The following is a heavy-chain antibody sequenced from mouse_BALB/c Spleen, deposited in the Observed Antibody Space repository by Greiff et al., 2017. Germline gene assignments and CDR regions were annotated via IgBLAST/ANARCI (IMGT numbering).Heavy chain of an antibody. CDR2: IYPGDGDT. CDR1: GYAFSSYW. D-gene: IGHD2-1*01. V-gene: IGHV1-80*01. CDR3: AREGVYGTNYAMDY. Sequence: QVQLKQSGAELVRPGSSVKISCKASGYAFSSYWMNWVKQRPGQGLEWIGQIYPGDGDTNYNGKFKGKATLTADKSSSTAYMQLSSLTSEDSAVYFCAREGVYGTNYAMDYWGQGTSVTVSS. J-gene: IGHJ4*01.